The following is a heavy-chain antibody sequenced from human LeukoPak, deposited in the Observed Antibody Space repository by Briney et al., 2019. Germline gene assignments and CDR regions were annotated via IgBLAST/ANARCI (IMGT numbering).Heavy chain of an antibody. V-gene: IGHV4-38-2*01. Sequence: SETLSLTCAVSSYSVSSGYYWGWIRQPPGKGLEWIGSIYRDGSTYYNPSLKSRVTISVDTSRNQFSLDLSSVTAADTAVYYCARGAWFDPWGQGTLVTVSS. CDR2: IYRDGST. CDR1: SYSVSSGYY. CDR3: ARGAWFDP. J-gene: IGHJ5*02.